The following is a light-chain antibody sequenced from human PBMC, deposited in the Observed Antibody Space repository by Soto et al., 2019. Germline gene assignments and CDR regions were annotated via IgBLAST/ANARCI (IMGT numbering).Light chain of an antibody. CDR1: SGHSSYI. Sequence: QAVVTQSSSASASLGSSVKLTCTLSSGHSSYIIAWHQQQPGKAPRYLMKLEGSGSYNKGSGVPDRFSGSSSGADRYLTISNCQSEDEADYYCETWDSNSVVFGGGTQLTVL. J-gene: IGLJ2*01. CDR3: ETWDSNSVV. V-gene: IGLV4-60*03. CDR2: LEGSGSY.